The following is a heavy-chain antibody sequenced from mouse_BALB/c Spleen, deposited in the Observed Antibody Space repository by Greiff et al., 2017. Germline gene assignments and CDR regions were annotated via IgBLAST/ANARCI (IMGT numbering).Heavy chain of an antibody. Sequence: QVQLQQSGAELAKPGASVKMSCKASGYTFTSDWMHWVKQRPGQGLKWIGYINPSTGYTEYNQKFKDKDTLTADKSSSTAYMQLSSLTSEDSAVYTCARVYGSSYEAWFAYWGQGTLVTVSA. J-gene: IGHJ3*01. V-gene: IGHV1-7*01. CDR2: INPSTGYT. CDR1: GYTFTSDW. CDR3: ARVYGSSYEAWFAY. D-gene: IGHD1-1*01.